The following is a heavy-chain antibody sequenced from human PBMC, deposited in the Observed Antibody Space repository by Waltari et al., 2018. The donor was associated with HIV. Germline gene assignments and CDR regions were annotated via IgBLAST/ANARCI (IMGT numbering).Heavy chain of an antibody. D-gene: IGHD6-19*01. CDR2: INPNSGDT. CDR3: ARVHSSGCLDP. Sequence: QVQLVQSGAEVKKPGASVKVSCKASGYTFTDYYMHWVRQAPGQGLEWMGWINPNSGDTDFAQNFQGRVTMTRDTSITTAYMELSRLRSDDTAIYYCARVHSSGCLDPWGQGTLVTVSS. J-gene: IGHJ5*02. CDR1: GYTFTDYY. V-gene: IGHV1-2*02.